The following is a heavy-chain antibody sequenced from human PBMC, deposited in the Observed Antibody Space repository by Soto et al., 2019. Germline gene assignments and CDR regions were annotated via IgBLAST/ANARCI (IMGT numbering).Heavy chain of an antibody. CDR1: GGSISSGDYY. J-gene: IGHJ2*01. CDR3: AREPTLYGDHRYFDL. D-gene: IGHD4-17*01. V-gene: IGHV4-30-4*01. CDR2: IYYSGST. Sequence: QVQLQESGPGLVKPSQTLSLTCTVPGGSISSGDYYWIWIRQPPGKGLEWIGYIYYSGSTYYNPSLKSRVTISVDTSKKQFSLKLSSVTAADTAVYYCAREPTLYGDHRYFDLWGRGTLVTVSS.